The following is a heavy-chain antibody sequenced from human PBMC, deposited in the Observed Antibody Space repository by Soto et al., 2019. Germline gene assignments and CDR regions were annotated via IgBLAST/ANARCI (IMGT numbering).Heavy chain of an antibody. CDR3: AREYDGLLTGYYTDY. V-gene: IGHV3-74*01. CDR2: ISGDGVTT. Sequence: EVQLVESGGDLVQRGGSLRLSCAASGFPFSSYWMHWVRHTPGKGLDWVARISGDGVTTYYADSVTGRFTVSRDNAKNTLSRQISGLRAEDTAVYYCAREYDGLLTGYYTDYWGQGTLVSVSS. J-gene: IGHJ4*02. D-gene: IGHD3-9*01. CDR1: GFPFSSYW.